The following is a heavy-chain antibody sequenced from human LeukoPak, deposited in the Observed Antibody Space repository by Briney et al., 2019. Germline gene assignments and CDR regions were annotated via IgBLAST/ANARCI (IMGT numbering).Heavy chain of an antibody. J-gene: IGHJ4*02. CDR2: ILYDGSND. D-gene: IGHD3-10*01. CDR1: GFTFSHYA. V-gene: IGHV3-30*04. Sequence: GGSLRLSCAASGFTFSHYAVHWVRQAPGKGLEWAALILYDGSNDYYADSVKGRFTISRDNSKNTLYLQMNSLRPEDTSVYYCARISESYYNGAFDYWGQGTLVTVSS. CDR3: ARISESYYNGAFDY.